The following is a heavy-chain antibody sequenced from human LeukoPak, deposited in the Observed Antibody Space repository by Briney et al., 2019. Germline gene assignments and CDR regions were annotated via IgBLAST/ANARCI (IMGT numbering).Heavy chain of an antibody. J-gene: IGHJ4*02. CDR2: IKQDGSEK. CDR3: AREDDWNYEDY. V-gene: IGHV3-7*01. CDR1: GFTFSNYW. Sequence: GGSLRLSCAASGFTFSNYWMSWVRQAPGKGLEWVANIKQDGSEKYYVNSVKGRFTISRDNAKNSLYLQMNSLRAEDTAIYYCAREDDWNYEDYWGQGTLVTVPS. D-gene: IGHD1-7*01.